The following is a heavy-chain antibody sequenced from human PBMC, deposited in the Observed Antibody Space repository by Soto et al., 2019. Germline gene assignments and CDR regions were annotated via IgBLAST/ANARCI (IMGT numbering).Heavy chain of an antibody. CDR2: IYYSGTA. D-gene: IGHD4-17*01. CDR3: ARRATTVTYDAFDI. V-gene: IGHV4-39*01. Sequence: PSETLSRTFSFSGCSISSSTYHWGWVRQPPGKGLEWIGSIYYSGTAHYTPSLKSRLTISVDTSKNQFSLNLSAVTAADTAVYYCARRATTVTYDAFDIWGQGTMVT. CDR1: GCSISSSTYH. J-gene: IGHJ3*02.